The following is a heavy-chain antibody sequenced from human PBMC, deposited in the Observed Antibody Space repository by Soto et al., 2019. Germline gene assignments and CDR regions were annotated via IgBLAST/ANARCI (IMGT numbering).Heavy chain of an antibody. Sequence: EVHLLDSGGGLVQPGGSLRLSCAASGFTFIDYAMSWVRQAPGKGLDWVATISTAGHSPFSADSVKGRFTISRDNSRNKLYLQMNSLRVEATGFYFCAKGGSFGAILDSWGRGTLVTVSP. J-gene: IGHJ4*02. D-gene: IGHD3-10*01. CDR2: ISTAGHSP. V-gene: IGHV3-23*01. CDR1: GFTFIDYA. CDR3: AKGGSFGAILDS.